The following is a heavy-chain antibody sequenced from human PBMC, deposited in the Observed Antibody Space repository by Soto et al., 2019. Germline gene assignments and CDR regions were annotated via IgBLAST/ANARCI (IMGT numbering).Heavy chain of an antibody. J-gene: IGHJ4*02. Sequence: QVQLVQSGAEVKKPGSSVKVSCKASGGTFSSYAISWVRQAPGQGLEWMGGIIPIFGTANYAQKFQGRVTITADESTSTAYLELSSLRSEDTAVYYCARGGFRYDSSGYYFDYWGQGTLVTVSS. CDR2: IIPIFGTA. D-gene: IGHD3-22*01. CDR1: GGTFSSYA. CDR3: ARGGFRYDSSGYYFDY. V-gene: IGHV1-69*01.